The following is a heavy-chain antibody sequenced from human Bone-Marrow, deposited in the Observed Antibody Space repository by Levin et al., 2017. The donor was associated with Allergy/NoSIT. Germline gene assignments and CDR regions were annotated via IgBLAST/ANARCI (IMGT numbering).Heavy chain of an antibody. D-gene: IGHD3-10*01. Sequence: SGPTLVKPTQTLTLTCTFSGFSLSSSPVGVGWIRQPPGKALEWLALIYWDDDKRYSRSLKSRLTITKNTSKNQVVLSMTNMDPVDTGTYYCARVGGFALCMDVWGKGTTVTVSS. CDR1: GFSLSSSPVG. CDR3: ARVGGFALCMDV. CDR2: IYWDDDK. J-gene: IGHJ6*03. V-gene: IGHV2-5*02.